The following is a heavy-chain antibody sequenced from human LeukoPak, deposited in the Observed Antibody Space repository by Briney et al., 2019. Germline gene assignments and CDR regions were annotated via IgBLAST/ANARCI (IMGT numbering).Heavy chain of an antibody. CDR2: ISGSGGVT. J-gene: IGHJ4*02. CDR1: GFTFSTYA. Sequence: GGSLRLSCAASGFTFSTYAMSWVRQAPGKGLQWVSAISGSGGVTYYADSVKGRFTISRDNSKDTLYLQMNSLRAEDTAVYYCAKGTMDGGQYYYDSSGGQGTLVTVSS. CDR3: AKGTMDGGQYYYDSS. D-gene: IGHD3-22*01. V-gene: IGHV3-23*01.